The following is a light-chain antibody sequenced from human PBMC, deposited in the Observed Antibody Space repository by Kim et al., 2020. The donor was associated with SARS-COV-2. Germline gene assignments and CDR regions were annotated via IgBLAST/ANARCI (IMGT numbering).Light chain of an antibody. V-gene: IGLV3-21*04. Sequence: AAGKTARITCGGNNIGSKSVHWYQQKPGQAPVLVIYYDSDRPSGIPERISGSNSGNTATLTISRVEAGDEADYYCQVWDSSSDHPVFGGGTKLTVL. J-gene: IGLJ3*02. CDR1: NIGSKS. CDR3: QVWDSSSDHPV. CDR2: YDS.